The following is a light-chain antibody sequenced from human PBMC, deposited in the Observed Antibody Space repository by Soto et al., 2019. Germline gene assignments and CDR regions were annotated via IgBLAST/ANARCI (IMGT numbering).Light chain of an antibody. CDR3: TSYTSSSTHYD. J-gene: IGLJ1*01. CDR1: SSDVGDYNS. V-gene: IGLV2-14*01. Sequence: QSALTQPASVSGSPGQSITISCTGTSSDVGDYNSVSWYQQHPGKAPKVMIYEVSNRPSGVSNRFSGSKSGNTASLTISGLQAEDEADYYCTSYTSSSTHYDFGTGTKVTVL. CDR2: EVS.